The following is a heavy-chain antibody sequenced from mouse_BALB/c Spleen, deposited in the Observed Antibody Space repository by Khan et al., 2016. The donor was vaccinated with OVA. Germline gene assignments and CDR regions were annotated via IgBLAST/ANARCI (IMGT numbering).Heavy chain of an antibody. V-gene: IGHV1-22*01. J-gene: IGHJ4*01. CDR3: ARDAGRH. CDR2: INPDNGAT. Sequence: VQLKQSGPELVKPGASVKMSCKTSGYTFTEYTLHWVKQSQGKSLEWIGVINPDNGATSYNQKFKGKATLTVDKASSTAYMEFRSLTSEDSAGYNCARDAGRHWGQGTSVTVSS. D-gene: IGHD3-3*01. CDR1: GYTFTEYT.